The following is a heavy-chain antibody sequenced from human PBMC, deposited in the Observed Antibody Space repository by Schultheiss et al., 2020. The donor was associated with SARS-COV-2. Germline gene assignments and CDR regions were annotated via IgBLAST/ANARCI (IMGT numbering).Heavy chain of an antibody. D-gene: IGHD5-18*01. J-gene: IGHJ4*02. CDR1: GGSFSGYY. Sequence: GSLRLSCAVYGGSFSGYYWSWIRQPPGKGLEWIGEINHSGSTNYNPSLKSRVTISVDTSKNQFSLKLSSVTAADTAMYYCASGPHVDTAMPFDYWGQGTLVTVSS. CDR2: INHSGST. V-gene: IGHV4-34*01. CDR3: ASGPHVDTAMPFDY.